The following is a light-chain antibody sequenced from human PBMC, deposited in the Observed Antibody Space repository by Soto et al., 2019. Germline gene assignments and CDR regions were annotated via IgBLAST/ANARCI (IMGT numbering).Light chain of an antibody. V-gene: IGLV1-40*01. CDR3: QSYDSSLSGFVV. Sequence: QSVLTQPPSVSGAPGQTVTISCTGSKSNIGSGYDVQWYQQLPGTAPKLLISANGNRPSGVPDRFSVSQSATSASLAITGRQAEDEAEYYCQSYDSSLSGFVVFGGGTQLTVL. CDR2: ANG. J-gene: IGLJ2*01. CDR1: KSNIGSGYD.